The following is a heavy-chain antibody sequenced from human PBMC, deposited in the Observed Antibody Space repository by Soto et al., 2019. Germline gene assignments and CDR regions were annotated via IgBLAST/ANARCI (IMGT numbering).Heavy chain of an antibody. CDR2: INPSGSEI. CDR1: GFALSAYS. CDR3: ALDWLTGDPRDAFDR. J-gene: IGHJ4*02. Sequence: EVQLVESGGGLVKPGGSLRVSCAASGFALSAYSLSWVRQARGEGLEWVACINPSGSEIYYADSLEGPFVISRENAKNSMDMLMLSLRVEDTAVYYYALDWLTGDPRDAFDRWGQGTLVIVSS. D-gene: IGHD7-27*01. V-gene: IGHV3-21*01.